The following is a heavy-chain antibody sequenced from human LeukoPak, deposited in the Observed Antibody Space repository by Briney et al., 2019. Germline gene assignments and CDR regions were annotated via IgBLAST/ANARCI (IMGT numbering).Heavy chain of an antibody. D-gene: IGHD5-12*01. CDR1: GFTFDDYA. CDR3: AKDLGPTVATIDY. Sequence: GGSLRLSCAASGFTFDDYAMHWVRHAPGKGLEWVSTINWNSGSLVYADSVKGRFTISRDNAKSSLHLQMDSLRAEDTAFYYCAKDLGPTVATIDYWGQGTLVTVSS. V-gene: IGHV3-9*01. CDR2: INWNSGSL. J-gene: IGHJ4*02.